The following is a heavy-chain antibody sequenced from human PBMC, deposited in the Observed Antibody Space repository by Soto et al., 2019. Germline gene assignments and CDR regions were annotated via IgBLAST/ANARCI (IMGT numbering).Heavy chain of an antibody. CDR3: ARTYTASSYRAFDI. Sequence: GGSLRLSCAASGFTFSSYWMSWVRQAPGKGLEWVARIKQDGGEIYYVDSVKGRFTISRDNAKNSLYLQMSSLRAEDTAVYYCARTYTASSYRAFDIWGQGTMVTVSS. D-gene: IGHD3-16*02. J-gene: IGHJ3*02. CDR1: GFTFSSYW. V-gene: IGHV3-7*01. CDR2: IKQDGGEI.